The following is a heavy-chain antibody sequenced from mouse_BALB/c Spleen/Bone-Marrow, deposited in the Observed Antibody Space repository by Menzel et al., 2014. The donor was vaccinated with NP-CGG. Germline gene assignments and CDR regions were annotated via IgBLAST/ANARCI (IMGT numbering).Heavy chain of an antibody. D-gene: IGHD1-1*01. CDR2: IDPETGGT. V-gene: IGHV1-15*01. Sequence: QVQLKESGAELVRPGASVTLSCKASGYTFTDYEMHWVKQTPVHGLEWIGAIDPETGGTAYNQKFKGKATLTADKSSSTAYMELRSLTSEDSAVYYCTRGGNFITTVVFDFDYWGQGTTLTVSS. CDR1: GYTFTDYE. J-gene: IGHJ2*01. CDR3: TRGGNFITTVVFDFDY.